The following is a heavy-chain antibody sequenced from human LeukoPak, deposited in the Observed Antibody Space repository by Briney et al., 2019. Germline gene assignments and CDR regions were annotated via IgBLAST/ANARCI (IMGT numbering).Heavy chain of an antibody. J-gene: IGHJ5*02. D-gene: IGHD6-13*01. CDR2: INPSGGST. CDR1: GYTFTSYY. V-gene: IGHV1-46*01. CDR3: ARVKTGEYSSSWYNWFDP. Sequence: ASVKVSCKASGYTFTSYYVHWVRQAPGQGLEWMGIINPSGGSTSYAQKFQGRVTMTRDMSTSTVYMELSSLRSEDTAVYYCARVKTGEYSSSWYNWFDPWGQGTLVTVSS.